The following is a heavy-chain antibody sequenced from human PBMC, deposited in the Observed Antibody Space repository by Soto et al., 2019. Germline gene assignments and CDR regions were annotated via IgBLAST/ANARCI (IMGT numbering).Heavy chain of an antibody. J-gene: IGHJ6*03. CDR1: GGSISSGGYY. CDR2: IYYSGST. Sequence: PSETLSLTCTVSGGSISSGGYYWSWIRQHPGKGLEWIGYIYYSGSTYYNPSLKSRVTISVDTSKNQFSLKLSSVTAADTAVYYCASVSGITGTTGDYMDFWGKGTTVTVSS. CDR3: ASVSGITGTTGDYMDF. D-gene: IGHD1-7*01. V-gene: IGHV4-31*03.